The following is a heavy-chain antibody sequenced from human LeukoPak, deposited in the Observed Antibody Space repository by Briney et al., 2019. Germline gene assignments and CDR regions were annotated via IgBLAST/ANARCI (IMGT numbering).Heavy chain of an antibody. V-gene: IGHV3-21*01. CDR2: ISSSSSYI. Sequence: PGGSLRLSCAASGFTFGSYSMNWVRQAPGKGLEWVSSISSSSSYIYYADSVKGRFTISRDNAKNSLYLQMNSLRAEDTAVYYCARDISIFGAIDYWGQGTLVTVSS. D-gene: IGHD3-3*01. CDR1: GFTFGSYS. J-gene: IGHJ4*02. CDR3: ARDISIFGAIDY.